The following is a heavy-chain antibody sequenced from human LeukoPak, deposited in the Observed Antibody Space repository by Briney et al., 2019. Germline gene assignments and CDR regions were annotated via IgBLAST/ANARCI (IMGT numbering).Heavy chain of an antibody. CDR2: MYYSESA. CDR1: GGSISNNF. V-gene: IGHV4-59*12. J-gene: IGHJ5*02. Sequence: SETLSLTCTVSGGSISNNFWTWIRQPPGKGLECIGFMYYSESASYNPSLNSRVTVSVDKSKNQISLKLTSVTAADTAVYYCARDLYYDSSGYLRDWGNWFDPWGQGTLVTVSS. CDR3: ARDLYYDSSGYLRDWGNWFDP. D-gene: IGHD3-22*01.